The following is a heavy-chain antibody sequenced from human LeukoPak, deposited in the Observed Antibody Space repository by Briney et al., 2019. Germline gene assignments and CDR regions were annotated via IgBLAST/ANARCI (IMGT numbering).Heavy chain of an antibody. Sequence: SGTLSLTCAVSGGSISSSNWWSWVRQPPGKGLEWIGEIYHSESTNYNPSLKSRVTISVDKSKNQFSLKLSSVTAADTAVYYCAREDSSSWYSLDYWGQGTLVTVSS. V-gene: IGHV4-4*02. CDR1: GGSISSSNW. J-gene: IGHJ4*02. D-gene: IGHD6-13*01. CDR2: IYHSEST. CDR3: AREDSSSWYSLDY.